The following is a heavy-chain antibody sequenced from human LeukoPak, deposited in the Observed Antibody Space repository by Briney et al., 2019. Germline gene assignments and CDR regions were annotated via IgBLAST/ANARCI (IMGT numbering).Heavy chain of an antibody. CDR1: GGTFSSYA. J-gene: IGHJ4*02. D-gene: IGHD3-16*02. CDR2: IIPILGIA. CDR3: ARGSMITFGGVIVK. V-gene: IGHV1-69*04. Sequence: SVKVSCKASGGTFSSYAISWVRQAPGQGLEWMGRIIPILGIANYAQKFQGRVTITADKSASTAYMELSSLRSEDTAVYYCARGSMITFGGVIVKWGQGTLVTVSS.